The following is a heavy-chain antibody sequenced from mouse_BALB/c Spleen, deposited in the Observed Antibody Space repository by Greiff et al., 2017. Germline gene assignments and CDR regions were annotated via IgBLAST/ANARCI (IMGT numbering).Heavy chain of an antibody. CDR2: ISSGGSYT. D-gene: IGHD2-3*01. CDR1: GFTFSSYA. Sequence: EVQGVESGGGLVKPGGSLKLSCAASGFTFSSYAMSWVRQSPEKRLEWVAEISSGGSYTYYPDTVTGRFTISRDNAKNTLYLEMSSLRSEDTAMYYCARGYDGYSAYWGQGTLVTVSA. CDR3: ARGYDGYSAY. J-gene: IGHJ3*01. V-gene: IGHV5-9-4*01.